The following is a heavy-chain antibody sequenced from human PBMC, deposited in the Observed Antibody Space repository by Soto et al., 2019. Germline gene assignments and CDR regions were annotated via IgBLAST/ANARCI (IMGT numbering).Heavy chain of an antibody. Sequence: QVQLVESGGDVVQPGRSLRLSCAASGFTFSNYGMHWVRQAPGKGLEWVAVISYDGSNKYYADSVKGRFTISRDNSKNTLYLQMNSLRAEDTAVYYCANVLRLDYWGQGTLVTVSS. J-gene: IGHJ4*02. D-gene: IGHD2-8*01. CDR3: ANVLRLDY. CDR1: GFTFSNYG. CDR2: ISYDGSNK. V-gene: IGHV3-30*18.